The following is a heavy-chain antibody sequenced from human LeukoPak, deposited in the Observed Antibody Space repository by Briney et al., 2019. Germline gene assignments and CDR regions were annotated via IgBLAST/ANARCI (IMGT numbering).Heavy chain of an antibody. D-gene: IGHD6-13*01. Sequence: GGSLRLSCAASGFTVSSNYMSWVRQAPGKGLEWVSVIYSGGSTYYADSVKGRFTISRDNSKSTLYIQMNSLRAEDTAVYYCARDGAWEIAAAGNFDYWGQGTLVTVSS. V-gene: IGHV3-53*01. J-gene: IGHJ4*02. CDR1: GFTVSSNY. CDR3: ARDGAWEIAAAGNFDY. CDR2: IYSGGST.